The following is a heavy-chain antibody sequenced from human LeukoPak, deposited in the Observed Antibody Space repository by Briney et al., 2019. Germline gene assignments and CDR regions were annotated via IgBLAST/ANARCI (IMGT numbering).Heavy chain of an antibody. CDR3: VRGDYGDYTPFDY. J-gene: IGHJ4*02. CDR1: GFTVSSNY. D-gene: IGHD4-17*01. V-gene: IGHV3-53*01. Sequence: GGSLRLSCAASGFTVSSNYMSWVRQAPGKGLEWVSVIYSGGSTYYADSVKGRFTISRDNSKNTLYLQMNSLRAEDTAVYYCVRGDYGDYTPFDYWGQGTLVTVSS. CDR2: IYSGGST.